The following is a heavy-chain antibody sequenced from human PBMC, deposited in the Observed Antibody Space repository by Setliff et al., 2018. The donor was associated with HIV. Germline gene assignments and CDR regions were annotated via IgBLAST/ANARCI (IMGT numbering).Heavy chain of an antibody. CDR1: GFTFSNYG. D-gene: IGHD3-22*01. J-gene: IGHJ6*02. CDR2: IRYDGSNK. CDR3: AKTRITMIVVVPKDYYYGMDV. Sequence: GGSLRLSCAASGFTFSNYGMHWVRQAPGKGLEWVAFIRYDGSNKYYADSVKGRFTISRDNSKNTLYLQMNSLRAEDTAVYYCAKTRITMIVVVPKDYYYGMDVWGQGTTVTVSS. V-gene: IGHV3-30*02.